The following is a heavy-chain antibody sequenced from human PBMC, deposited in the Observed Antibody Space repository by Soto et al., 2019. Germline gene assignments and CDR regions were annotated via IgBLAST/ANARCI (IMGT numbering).Heavy chain of an antibody. CDR3: ARNLIPAAAGPGDWFDP. Sequence: SVKVSCKASGGTFSSYAISWVRQAPGQGLEWMGGIIPIFGTANYAQKFQGRVTITADKSTSTAYMELSSLRSEDTAVYYCARNLIPAAAGPGDWFDPWGQGTLVTVYS. CDR1: GGTFSSYA. CDR2: IIPIFGTA. D-gene: IGHD6-13*01. V-gene: IGHV1-69*06. J-gene: IGHJ5*02.